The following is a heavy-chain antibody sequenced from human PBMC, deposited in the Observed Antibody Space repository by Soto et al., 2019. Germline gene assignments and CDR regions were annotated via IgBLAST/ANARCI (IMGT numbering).Heavy chain of an antibody. J-gene: IGHJ4*02. V-gene: IGHV2-5*02. Sequence: QITLNESGPTLVKPTQTLTLTCTFSGFSLSTSGVGVGWIRQPPGKALEWLALIYWDDDKRNSPSLKSRLIITKDTTKNQMVLTMTNMDPVDTATYYGARTPTATGGFDYWGQGTLVTVSS. CDR2: IYWDDDK. CDR1: GFSLSTSGVG. D-gene: IGHD4-17*01. CDR3: ARTPTATGGFDY.